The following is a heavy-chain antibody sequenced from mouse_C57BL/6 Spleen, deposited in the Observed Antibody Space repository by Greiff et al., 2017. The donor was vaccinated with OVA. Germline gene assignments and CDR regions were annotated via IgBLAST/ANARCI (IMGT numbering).Heavy chain of an antibody. CDR1: GFTFSSYG. CDR3: ARGLGQEDY. J-gene: IGHJ2*01. V-gene: IGHV5-6*02. CDR2: ISSGGSYT. D-gene: IGHD3-3*01. Sequence: EVMLVESGGDLVKPGGSLKLSCAASGFTFSSYGMSWVRQTPDKRLEWVATISSGGSYTYYPDSVKGRFTISRDNAKNTLYLQMSSLKSEDTAMYYCARGLGQEDYWGQGTTLTVSS.